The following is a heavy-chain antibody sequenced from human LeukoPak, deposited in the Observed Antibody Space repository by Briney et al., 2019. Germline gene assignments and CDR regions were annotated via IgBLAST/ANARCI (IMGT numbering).Heavy chain of an antibody. CDR2: IYYSGST. V-gene: IGHV4-59*01. J-gene: IGHJ4*02. CDR1: GGSISSYY. CDR3: ARDSFSRDGYTFDY. D-gene: IGHD5-24*01. Sequence: SETLSLTCTVSGGSISSYYWSWIRQPPGKGLEWIGYIYYSGSTNYNPSLKRRVTISVDTSKNQFSLKLSSVTAADTAVYYCARDSFSRDGYTFDYWGQGTLVTVSS.